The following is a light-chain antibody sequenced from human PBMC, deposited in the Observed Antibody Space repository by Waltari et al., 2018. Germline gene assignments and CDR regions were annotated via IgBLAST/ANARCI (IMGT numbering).Light chain of an antibody. Sequence: DIVMTQSPATLSVSPGERATLSCRASQSVSSSLAWYQQKPGQAPRLLVFGASTRATGIPARFSGSGSGTEFTLTISSLQSEDFAVYYCQQYYNWPTFGQGTKLEIK. CDR1: QSVSSS. J-gene: IGKJ2*01. CDR2: GAS. V-gene: IGKV3-15*01. CDR3: QQYYNWPT.